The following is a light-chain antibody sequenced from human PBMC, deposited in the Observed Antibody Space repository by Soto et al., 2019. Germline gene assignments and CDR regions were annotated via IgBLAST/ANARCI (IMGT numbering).Light chain of an antibody. CDR3: QQSYSVPLT. J-gene: IGKJ3*01. CDR2: AAS. Sequence: EIQMTQSPSSLSASVGDRVTITCRASQTISTYLNWYQHKAGKAPKLLIYAASTLQSGVTSRFSGSGSGTNFSLTISSLQPEDFARYYCQQSYSVPLTFGPGTKVDIK. CDR1: QTISTY. V-gene: IGKV1-39*01.